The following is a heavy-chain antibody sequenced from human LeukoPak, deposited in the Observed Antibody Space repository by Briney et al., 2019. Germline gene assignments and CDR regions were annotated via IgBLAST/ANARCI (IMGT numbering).Heavy chain of an antibody. CDR3: ARESNVLLWFGELPGCFDY. V-gene: IGHV3-7*01. CDR1: GFTFSSYA. CDR2: IKQDGSEK. D-gene: IGHD3-10*01. Sequence: GGSLRLSCAASGFTFSSYAMSWVRQAPGKGLEWVANIKQDGSEKYYVDSVKGRFTISRDNAKNSLYLQMNSLRAEDTAVYYCARESNVLLWFGELPGCFDYWGQGTLVTVSS. J-gene: IGHJ4*02.